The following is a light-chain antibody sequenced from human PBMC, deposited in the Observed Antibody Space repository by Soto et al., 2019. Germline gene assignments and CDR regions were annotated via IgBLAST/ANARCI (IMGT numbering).Light chain of an antibody. Sequence: QSVLTQPPSASGTPGQRVTISCSGSGSNIGSNYVFWYQHLPGTAPKLLIYSHNLRPSGVPDRFSGSTSGNTASLTVSGLQAADEADYFCKSYAGSNTYVFGSGTKVTVL. CDR3: KSYAGSNTYV. V-gene: IGLV1-47*02. CDR1: GSNIGSNY. CDR2: SHN. J-gene: IGLJ1*01.